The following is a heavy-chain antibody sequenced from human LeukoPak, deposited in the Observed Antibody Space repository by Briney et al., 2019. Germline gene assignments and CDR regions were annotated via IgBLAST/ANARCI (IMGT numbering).Heavy chain of an antibody. CDR3: AKDYGYYDSSGLDY. Sequence: GGSLRLSCAASGFTFSSYAMSWVRQAPGKGLEWVSAISGSGGSTYYADSVKGRFTISRDNSKNTLYLQMNSLRAEDTAVYYCAKDYGYYDSSGLDYWGQGTLVTVSS. CDR1: GFTFSSYA. V-gene: IGHV3-23*01. CDR2: ISGSGGST. D-gene: IGHD3-22*01. J-gene: IGHJ4*02.